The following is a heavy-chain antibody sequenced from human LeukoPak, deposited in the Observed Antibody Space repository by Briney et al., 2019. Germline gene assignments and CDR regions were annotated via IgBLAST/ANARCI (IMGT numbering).Heavy chain of an antibody. D-gene: IGHD3-22*01. J-gene: IGHJ4*02. Sequence: GGSLRPSGAASGFTFSDYYMSWSRQAPGKGLEWGSYISFSVSPPQYADSVKGRFTIPRDNAKNSLYLQMNRLRDEDTAVYYCARDRAYYYDSSGYYYFDHWGQGTLVTVSS. CDR3: ARDRAYYYDSSGYYYFDH. V-gene: IGHV3-11*01. CDR2: ISFSVSPP. CDR1: GFTFSDYY.